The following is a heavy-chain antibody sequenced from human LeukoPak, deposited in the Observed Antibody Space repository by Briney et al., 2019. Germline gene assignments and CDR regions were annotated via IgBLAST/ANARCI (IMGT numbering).Heavy chain of an antibody. CDR3: ARPLRYCSSTSCTTGGFDP. D-gene: IGHD2-2*01. CDR2: IYPGDSDT. J-gene: IGHJ5*02. CDR1: GYSFTSYW. Sequence: GESLKISCKGSGYSFTSYWIGWVRQMPAKGLEWMGIIYPGDSDTRYSPSFQGQVTISADKSISTAYLQWSSLKASDTAMYYCARPLRYCSSTSCTTGGFDPWGQGTLVTVSS. V-gene: IGHV5-51*01.